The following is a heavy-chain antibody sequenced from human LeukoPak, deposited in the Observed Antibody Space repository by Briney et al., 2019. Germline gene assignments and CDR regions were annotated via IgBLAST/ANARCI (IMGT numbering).Heavy chain of an antibody. J-gene: IGHJ4*02. V-gene: IGHV4-39*01. Sequence: SETLSLTCTVSGGSISGSHYYWAWIRQPPGKGLEWIGMINYSGNRYYNPSLWSRVTISVDTSTNQFSLNLNSVTAADTAVYYCARVRNDSSGYYYRSFDYWGQGTLVTVSS. CDR3: ARVRNDSSGYYYRSFDY. CDR2: INYSGNR. CDR1: GGSISGSHYY. D-gene: IGHD3-22*01.